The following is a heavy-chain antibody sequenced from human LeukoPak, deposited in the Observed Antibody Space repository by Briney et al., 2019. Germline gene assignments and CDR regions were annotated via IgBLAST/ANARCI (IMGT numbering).Heavy chain of an antibody. Sequence: SQTLSLTRTVSGGSISSGSYYWSWIRQPAGKGLEWIGRIYTSGSTNYNPSLKSRVTISVDTSKNQFSLKLSSVTAADTAVYYCARRVAAAAMYDYWGQGTLVTVSS. CDR1: GGSISSGSYY. D-gene: IGHD6-13*01. CDR3: ARRVAAAAMYDY. V-gene: IGHV4-61*02. J-gene: IGHJ4*02. CDR2: IYTSGST.